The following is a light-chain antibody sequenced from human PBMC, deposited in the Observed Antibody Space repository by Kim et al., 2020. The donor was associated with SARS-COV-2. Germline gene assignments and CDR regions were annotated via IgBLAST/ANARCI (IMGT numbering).Light chain of an antibody. J-gene: IGKJ2*01. CDR2: GAS. V-gene: IGKV3-20*01. CDR3: QQYGSSPYT. CDR1: QGDSRLF. Sequence: LSSGESAPHPCPASQGDSRLFFVWYQQTTGRAPGLLIYGASSRATGIPDRFSGSGSGTDFTLTISRLEPEDCAVYYCQQYGSSPYTFGQGTKLEI.